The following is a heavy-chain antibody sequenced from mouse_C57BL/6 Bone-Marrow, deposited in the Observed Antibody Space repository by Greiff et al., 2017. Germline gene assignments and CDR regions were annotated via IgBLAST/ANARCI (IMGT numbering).Heavy chain of an antibody. V-gene: IGHV5-6*01. D-gene: IGHD1-1*01. Sequence: EVKLVESGGDLVKPGGSLKLSCAASGFTFSSYGMAWVRQTPDKRLEWVATISSGGSCTYYPDSVKGRFTISRDNAKNTLYLQMSSLKSEDTAMYYCARHRLRAPFDYWGQGTTLTVSS. J-gene: IGHJ2*01. CDR3: ARHRLRAPFDY. CDR2: ISSGGSCT. CDR1: GFTFSSYG.